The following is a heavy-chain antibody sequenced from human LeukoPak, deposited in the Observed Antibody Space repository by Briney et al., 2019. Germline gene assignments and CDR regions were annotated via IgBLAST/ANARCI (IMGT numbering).Heavy chain of an antibody. J-gene: IGHJ4*02. CDR2: IYSGGST. D-gene: IGHD3-22*01. Sequence: PGGSLRLSCAASGFTVSSNYMSWVRQAPGKGLEWVSVIYSGGSTYYADSVKGRFTISRDNSKNALYLQMNSLRAEDTAVYYCTRDVPRSSGYPDNWGQGTLVTVSS. V-gene: IGHV3-53*01. CDR3: TRDVPRSSGYPDN. CDR1: GFTVSSNY.